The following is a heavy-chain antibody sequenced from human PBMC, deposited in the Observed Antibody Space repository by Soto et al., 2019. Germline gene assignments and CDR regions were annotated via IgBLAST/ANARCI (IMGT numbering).Heavy chain of an antibody. J-gene: IGHJ4*02. D-gene: IGHD3-10*01. CDR1: VFTVSSNY. V-gene: IGHV3-53*01. CDR2: IYSGGST. CDR3: ARAAYYYGSGSYPYFDY. Sequence: EVQLVESGGGLIQPGGSLRLSCAASVFTVSSNYMSWVRQAPGKGLEWVSVIYSGGSTYYADSVKGRFTISRDNSKNTLYLQMNSLRAEDTAVYYCARAAYYYGSGSYPYFDYWGQGTLVTVSS.